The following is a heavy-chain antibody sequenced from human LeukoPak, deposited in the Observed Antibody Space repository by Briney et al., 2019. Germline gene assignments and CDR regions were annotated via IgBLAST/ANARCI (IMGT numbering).Heavy chain of an antibody. CDR2: INPNSGGT. D-gene: IGHD2-21*02. CDR1: GYTFTVYY. J-gene: IGHJ4*02. Sequence: RASVKVSCKASGYTFTVYYMHWVRQAPGQGLEWMGRINPNSGGTNYAQKFQGRVTMTRDTSISTAYMELSRLRSDDTAVYYCARDYCGGDCFPDYWGQGTLVTVSS. V-gene: IGHV1-2*06. CDR3: ARDYCGGDCFPDY.